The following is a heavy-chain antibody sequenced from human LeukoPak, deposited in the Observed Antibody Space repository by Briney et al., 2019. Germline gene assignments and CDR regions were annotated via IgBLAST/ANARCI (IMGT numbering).Heavy chain of an antibody. J-gene: IGHJ4*02. D-gene: IGHD3-10*01. CDR3: ARHRRVFSAYYYGSGSYDY. Sequence: SETLSLTCTVSGASVSGSPYYWSWIRQPPGKGLEWIGEINHSGSTNYNPSLKSRVTISVDTSKNQFSLKLSSVTAADTAVYYCARHRRVFSAYYYGSGSYDYWGQGTLVTVSS. V-gene: IGHV4-39*01. CDR2: INHSGST. CDR1: GASVSGSPYY.